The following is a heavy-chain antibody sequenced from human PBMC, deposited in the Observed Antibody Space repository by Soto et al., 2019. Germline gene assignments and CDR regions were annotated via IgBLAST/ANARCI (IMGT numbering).Heavy chain of an antibody. CDR1: GYTFTSYY. CDR2: INPSGGST. V-gene: IGHV1-46*01. J-gene: IGHJ4*02. Sequence: QVQLVQSGAEVKKPGASVKVSCKASGYTFTSYYMHWVRQAPGQGLEWMGIINPSGGSTSYAQKFQGXXTXTTXTSTTTVYMELSSLRSEDTAVYYCARDKRVGAVDYWGQGTLVTVSS. CDR3: ARDKRVGAVDY. D-gene: IGHD1-26*01.